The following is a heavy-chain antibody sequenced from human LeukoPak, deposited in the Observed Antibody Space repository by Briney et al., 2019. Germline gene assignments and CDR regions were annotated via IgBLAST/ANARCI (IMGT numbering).Heavy chain of an antibody. CDR1: GFTFSSYA. J-gene: IGHJ4*02. CDR3: ARRAGAYSHPYDY. V-gene: IGHV3-53*01. CDR2: IYSDNT. Sequence: GGSLRLSCAASGFTFSSYAMSWVRQAPGKGLEWVSFIYSDNTHYSDSVKGRFTISRDNSKNTLYLQVNSLRAEDTAVYYCARRAGAYSHPYDYWGQGTLVTVSS. D-gene: IGHD4/OR15-4a*01.